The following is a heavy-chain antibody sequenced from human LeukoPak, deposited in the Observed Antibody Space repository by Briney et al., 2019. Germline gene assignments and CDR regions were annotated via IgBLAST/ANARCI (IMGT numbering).Heavy chain of an antibody. CDR2: IYYSGSA. CDR1: GGSISSYY. V-gene: IGHV4-59*01. Sequence: SETLSLTCTVSGGSISSYYWSWIRQPPGKGLEWIGYIYYSGSANYNPSLKSRVTISIDTSKNQFSLNLSSVTAADTAVYYCARGASGYSYGWGQGTLVTVSS. J-gene: IGHJ4*02. D-gene: IGHD5-18*01. CDR3: ARGASGYSYG.